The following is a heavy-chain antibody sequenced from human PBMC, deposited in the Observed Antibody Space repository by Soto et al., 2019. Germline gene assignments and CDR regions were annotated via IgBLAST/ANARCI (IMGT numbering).Heavy chain of an antibody. CDR2: IYWDDDK. D-gene: IGHD6-19*01. CDR3: AHAPGIAVTTNWFDP. CDR1: GFSLSTSEVG. J-gene: IGHJ5*02. V-gene: IGHV2-5*02. Sequence: QITLKESGPTLVKPTQTLTLTCTFSGFSLSTSEVGVGWIRQPPGKALQWLALIYWDDDKRYSPSLKSRLTITNDTPKNQVVLTMTNMDPVDTATYYCAHAPGIAVTTNWFDPWGQGILVTVSS.